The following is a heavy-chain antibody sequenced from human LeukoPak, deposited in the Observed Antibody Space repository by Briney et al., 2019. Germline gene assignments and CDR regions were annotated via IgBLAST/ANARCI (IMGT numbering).Heavy chain of an antibody. D-gene: IGHD3-22*01. CDR1: GYTFTSYD. J-gene: IGHJ4*02. CDR2: IIPIFGTA. Sequence: SVKVSCKASGYTFTSYDISWVRQAPGQGLEWMGGIIPIFGTANYAQKFQGRVTITADKSTSTAYMELSSLRSEDTAVYYCARAGYYYDSSALFDYWGQGTLVTVSS. V-gene: IGHV1-69*06. CDR3: ARAGYYYDSSALFDY.